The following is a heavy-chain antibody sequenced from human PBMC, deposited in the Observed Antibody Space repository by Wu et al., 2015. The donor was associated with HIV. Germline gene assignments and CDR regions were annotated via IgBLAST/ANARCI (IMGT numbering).Heavy chain of an antibody. Sequence: QVQLVQSGAEVKKPGSSVKVSCKASGGTFSSYAISWVRQAPGQGLEWMGGIIPIFGTANYAQKFQGRVTITADESTSTAYMELSSLRSEDTAVYYCAREMFYSSGLRNWFDPWGQGTLVTVSS. J-gene: IGHJ5*02. CDR1: GGTFSSYA. CDR3: AREMFYSSGLRNWFDP. CDR2: IIPIFGTA. V-gene: IGHV1-69*12. D-gene: IGHD6-19*01.